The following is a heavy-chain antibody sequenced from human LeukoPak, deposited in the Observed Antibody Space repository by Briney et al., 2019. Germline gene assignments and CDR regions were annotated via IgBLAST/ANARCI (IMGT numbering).Heavy chain of an antibody. CDR3: ARAPLTKSRTYYYYYMDV. J-gene: IGHJ6*03. CDR2: IYYSGST. V-gene: IGHV4-59*01. CDR1: GGSISGYY. Sequence: PSETLSLTCTVSGGSISGYYWSWIRQPPGKGLEWIGYIYYSGSTNYNPSLKSRVTISVDTSKNQFSLKLSSVTAADTAVYYCARAPLTKSRTYYYYYMDVWGKGTTVTVSS.